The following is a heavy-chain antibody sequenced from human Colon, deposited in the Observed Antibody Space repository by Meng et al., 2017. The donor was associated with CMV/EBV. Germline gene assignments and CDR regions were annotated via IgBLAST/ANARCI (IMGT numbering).Heavy chain of an antibody. V-gene: IGHV4-61*01. J-gene: IGHJ4*02. CDR1: GGSVNSSSYY. D-gene: IGHD6-19*01. CDR3: ARETSGWSTGIDY. CDR2: ISYSGNT. Sequence: SETLSLTCNVSGGSVNSSSYYWTWIRQPPGKGLEWIGYISYSGNTNYNPSLKSRLTIEVDTSRNQFSLKLTSVSAADTAMYYCARETSGWSTGIDYWGQGTLVTVSS.